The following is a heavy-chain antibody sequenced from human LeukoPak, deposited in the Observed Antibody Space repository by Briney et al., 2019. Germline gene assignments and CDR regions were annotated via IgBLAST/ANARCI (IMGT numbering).Heavy chain of an antibody. Sequence: GGSLRLSCAASGFTFDDFGMSWVRQAPGQGLEWVSHIYWKGDIARYADSVKGRFTSSRDNAKNSLYLRMNSLRVDDTAIYYCARGLQYFEHWGQGALVTVSS. CDR2: IYWKGDIA. D-gene: IGHD4-11*01. J-gene: IGHJ4*02. CDR1: GFTFDDFG. CDR3: ARGLQYFEH. V-gene: IGHV3-20*04.